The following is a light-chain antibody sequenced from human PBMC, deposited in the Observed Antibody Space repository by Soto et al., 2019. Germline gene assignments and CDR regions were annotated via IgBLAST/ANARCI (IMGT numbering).Light chain of an antibody. CDR2: DAS. J-gene: IGKJ2*01. CDR3: QQRSNWPPYT. V-gene: IGKV3-11*01. CDR1: QSVSSY. Sequence: EIVLTQSPSTLSLSPGERATLSCRASQSVSSYLAWYQQKPGQAPRLLIYDASNRATGITARFSGSGAGTAFSISISSPELEDFGVYSCQQRSNWPPYTFGQGTKLEIK.